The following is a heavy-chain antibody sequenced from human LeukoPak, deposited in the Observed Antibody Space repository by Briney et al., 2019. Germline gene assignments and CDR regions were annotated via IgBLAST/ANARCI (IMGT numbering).Heavy chain of an antibody. CDR3: ARDPSRYCSGGSRQPHQNNWFDP. J-gene: IGHJ5*02. CDR2: ISYDGSNK. D-gene: IGHD2-15*01. CDR1: GFTFSSYA. V-gene: IGHV3-30*04. Sequence: GGSLRLSCAASGFTFSSYAMHWVRQAPGKGLEWVAVISYDGSNKYYADSVKGRFTITRDNSKNTLYLQMNSLRAEDTAVYYCARDPSRYCSGGSRQPHQNNWFDPWGQGTLVTVSS.